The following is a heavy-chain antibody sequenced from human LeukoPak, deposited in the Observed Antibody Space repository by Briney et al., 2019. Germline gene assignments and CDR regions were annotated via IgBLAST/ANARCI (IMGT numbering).Heavy chain of an antibody. Sequence: PSETLSLTCAVSGYSISSGYYWGRIRQPPGKGLEWIGSIYHSGSTYYNPSLKSRVTISVDTSKNQFSLKLRSVTAADTAVYYCARDVKVKAFDIWGQGTMVTVSS. CDR3: ARDVKVKAFDI. CDR1: GYSISSGYY. CDR2: IYHSGST. V-gene: IGHV4-38-2*02. D-gene: IGHD3-16*02. J-gene: IGHJ3*02.